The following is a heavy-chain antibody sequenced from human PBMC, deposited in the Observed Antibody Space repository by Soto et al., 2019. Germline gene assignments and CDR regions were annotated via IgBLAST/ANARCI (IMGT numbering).Heavy chain of an antibody. Sequence: EVQLVESGGGLVQPGGSLRLSSAASGFTFSSDWMSCVRQAPGKGLEGVANIKQVGSEKYYVDSVKGRFTISRDNAKNSLYLQMNSLRAEDTAVYYCARASRYSSSWYCDYWGEGTLVTVAS. CDR3: ARASRYSSSWYCDY. J-gene: IGHJ4*02. V-gene: IGHV3-7*04. D-gene: IGHD6-13*01. CDR2: IKQVGSEK. CDR1: GFTFSSDW.